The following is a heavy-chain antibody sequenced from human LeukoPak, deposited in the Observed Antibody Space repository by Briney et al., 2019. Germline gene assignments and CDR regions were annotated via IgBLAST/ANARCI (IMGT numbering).Heavy chain of an antibody. V-gene: IGHV4-61*01. Sequence: PSETLSLTCTVSGGSVSSGSYFWSWIRQPPGKGLEWIGYIYYSGSTNYNPSLKSRVTISVDTSKNQFSLKLSSVTATDTAVYWCARGIIRGADTPYYYGMDVWGRGTTVTVSS. D-gene: IGHD3-10*01. CDR3: ARGIIRGADTPYYYGMDV. J-gene: IGHJ6*02. CDR2: IYYSGST. CDR1: GGSVSSGSYF.